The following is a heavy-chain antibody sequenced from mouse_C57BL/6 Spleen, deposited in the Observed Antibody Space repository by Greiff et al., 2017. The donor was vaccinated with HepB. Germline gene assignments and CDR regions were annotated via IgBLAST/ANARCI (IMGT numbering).Heavy chain of an antibody. Sequence: EVQLVESGGGLVKPGGSLKLSCAASGFTFSSYAMSWVRQTPEKRLELVATISDGGSYTYYPDNVKGRFTISRDNAKNNLYLQMSHLKSEDTAMYYCARGTYSNSSWFAYWGQGTLVTVSA. CDR2: ISDGGSYT. V-gene: IGHV5-4*01. CDR3: ARGTYSNSSWFAY. D-gene: IGHD2-5*01. J-gene: IGHJ3*01. CDR1: GFTFSSYA.